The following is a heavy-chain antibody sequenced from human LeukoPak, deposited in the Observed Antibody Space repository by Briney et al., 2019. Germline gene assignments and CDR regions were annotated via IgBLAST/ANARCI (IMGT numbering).Heavy chain of an antibody. V-gene: IGHV3-23*01. CDR1: GFTFSSYA. J-gene: IGHJ4*02. CDR3: AKLIRRYTSSWYYFDY. D-gene: IGHD6-13*01. CDR2: ISGSGVNT. Sequence: AGGSLRLSCAASGFTFSSYAMSWVRQAPGKGLEWVSAISGSGVNTYYADSVKGRLTISRDNSKNTLYLQMNSLRAEDTAIYYCAKLIRRYTSSWYYFDYWGQGTLVTVSS.